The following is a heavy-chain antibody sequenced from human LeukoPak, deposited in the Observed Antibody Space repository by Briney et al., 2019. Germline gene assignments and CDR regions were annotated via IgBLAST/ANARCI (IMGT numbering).Heavy chain of an antibody. D-gene: IGHD6-13*01. CDR3: ARYNNSWPVDY. J-gene: IGHJ4*02. V-gene: IGHV3-23*01. Sequence: GGSLRLSCAASGFTFSSYGMTWVRQAPGKGLEWVLAISGSGGSTYYADSVKGRFTISRDNSKNTLYLQMNNLRAEDTAVYYCARYNNSWPVDYWGQGTLVTVSS. CDR2: ISGSGGST. CDR1: GFTFSSYG.